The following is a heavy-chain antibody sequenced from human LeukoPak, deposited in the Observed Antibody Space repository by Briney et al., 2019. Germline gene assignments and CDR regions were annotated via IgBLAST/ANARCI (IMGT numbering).Heavy chain of an antibody. V-gene: IGHV4-39*07. CDR3: AGNYYGSGSYYSEDRY. Sequence: SETLSLTCTVSGGSISSSSYYWGWIRQPPGKGLERIGSIYYSGSTYYNPSLKSRVTISVDTSKNQFSLKLSSVTAADTAVYYCAGNYYGSGSYYSEDRYWGQGTLVTVSS. CDR1: GGSISSSSYY. CDR2: IYYSGST. J-gene: IGHJ4*02. D-gene: IGHD3-10*01.